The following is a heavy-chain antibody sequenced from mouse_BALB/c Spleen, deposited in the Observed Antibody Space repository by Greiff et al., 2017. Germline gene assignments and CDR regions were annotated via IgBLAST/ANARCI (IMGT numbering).Heavy chain of an antibody. J-gene: IGHJ4*01. D-gene: IGHD2-3*01. CDR1: GFTFSSFG. CDR2: ISSGSSTI. CDR3: ARYYDGYPYAMDY. V-gene: IGHV5-17*02. Sequence: EVQLVESGGGLVQPGGSRKLSCAASGFTFSSFGMHWVRQAPEKGLEWVAYISSGSSTIYYADTVKGRFTISRDNPKNTLFLQMTSLRSEDTAMYYCARYYDGYPYAMDYWGQGTSVTVSS.